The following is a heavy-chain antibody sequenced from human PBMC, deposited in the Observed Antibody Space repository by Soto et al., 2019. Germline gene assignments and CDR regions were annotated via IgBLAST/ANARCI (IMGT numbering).Heavy chain of an antibody. J-gene: IGHJ4*01. D-gene: IGHD3-22*01. CDR1: GYTFTGYY. Sequence: ASVKVSCKASGYTFTGYYMHWVRQAPGQGLEWMGWINPNSGGTNYAQKFQGWVTMTRDTSISTAYMELSRLRSDDTAVYYCARVDPGQEIVVLTIDYWGQGTLVTVSS. CDR3: ARVDPGQEIVVLTIDY. V-gene: IGHV1-2*04. CDR2: INPNSGGT.